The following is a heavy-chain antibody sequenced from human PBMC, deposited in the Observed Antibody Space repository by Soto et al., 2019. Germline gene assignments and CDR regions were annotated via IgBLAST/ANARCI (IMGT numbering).Heavy chain of an antibody. V-gene: IGHV1-18*04. CDR2: ISDYNGNT. CDR1: GYTFTSYG. D-gene: IGHD3-3*01. CDR3: AREVGAEIFGVVIIPEYYYVMEV. J-gene: IGHJ6*02. Sequence: ASVKVSCKASGYTFTSYGISWVRQAPGQGLEWMGWISDYNGNTNYAQKLQGRVTMNTDTSTSTAYMELRSLRSDDTAVYYCAREVGAEIFGVVIIPEYYYVMEVWGQ.